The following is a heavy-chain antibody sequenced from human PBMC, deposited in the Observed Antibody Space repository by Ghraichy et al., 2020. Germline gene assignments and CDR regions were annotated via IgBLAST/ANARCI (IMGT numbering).Heavy chain of an antibody. CDR1: GFIFSNYN. CDR2: ISHDSDLT. Sequence: GGSLRLSCAASGFIFSNYNMNWVHQAPGKGLEWVSSISHDSDLTYYADSVKGRFTVSRDNAKNLMYLQMNSLRAEDTAVYYCARGYDDYDYSGGQGTLVTVSS. J-gene: IGHJ4*02. CDR3: ARGYDDYDYS. D-gene: IGHD3-16*01. V-gene: IGHV3-21*01.